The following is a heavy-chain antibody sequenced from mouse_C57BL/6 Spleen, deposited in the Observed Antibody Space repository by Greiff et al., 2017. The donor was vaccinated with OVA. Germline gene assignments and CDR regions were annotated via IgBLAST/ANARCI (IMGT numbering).Heavy chain of an antibody. D-gene: IGHD4-1*01. Sequence: QVQLQQSGAELVRPGTSVKMSCKASGYTFTNYWIGWAKQRPGHGLEWIGDIYPGGGYTNYTEKFKGKATLTADKSSSTAYMQFSSLTSEDSAIYYCARLTGTMYYFDYWGQGTTLTVSS. V-gene: IGHV1-63*01. CDR3: ARLTGTMYYFDY. CDR2: IYPGGGYT. J-gene: IGHJ2*01. CDR1: GYTFTNYW.